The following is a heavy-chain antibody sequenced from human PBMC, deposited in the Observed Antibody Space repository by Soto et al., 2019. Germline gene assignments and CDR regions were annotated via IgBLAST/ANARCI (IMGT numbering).Heavy chain of an antibody. J-gene: IGHJ6*02. Sequence: PGGSLRLSCAASGFTVSNNYMTWVRQAPGKGLECASFISSSSSTYYADSVKGRFTISRDNSKNTLYLQMNSLRAEDTAVYYCAREQVYSSYYYYGMDVWGQGTTVTVSS. CDR2: ISSSSST. CDR1: GFTVSNNY. CDR3: AREQVYSSYYYYGMDV. V-gene: IGHV3-53*01. D-gene: IGHD5-18*01.